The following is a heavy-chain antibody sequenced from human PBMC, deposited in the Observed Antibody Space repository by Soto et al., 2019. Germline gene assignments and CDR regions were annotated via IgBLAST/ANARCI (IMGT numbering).Heavy chain of an antibody. CDR2: MNPNSGNT. CDR1: GFTFTTYD. CDR3: ASADNRGWANGCSGMDV. Sequence: QVQLVQSGAEVKKPGASVKVSCKASGFTFTTYDIDWVRQATGQGPEWMGWMNPNSGNTGYAQKFQGRLSMTRDTSIGTANMELSSLRDGDTAVYYCASADNRGWANGCSGMDVWGQGTTVTVSS. J-gene: IGHJ6*02. V-gene: IGHV1-8*01. D-gene: IGHD6-19*01.